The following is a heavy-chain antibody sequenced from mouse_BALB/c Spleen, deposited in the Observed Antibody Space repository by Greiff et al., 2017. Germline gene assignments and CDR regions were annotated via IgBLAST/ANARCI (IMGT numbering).Heavy chain of an antibody. J-gene: IGHJ4*01. D-gene: IGHD2-14*01. CDR1: GYAFTNYL. CDR3: ARDEGYRYHDSYAMDY. V-gene: IGHV1-54*01. Sequence: QVQLKESGAELVRPGTSVKVSCKASGYAFTNYLIEWVKQRPGQGLEWIGVINPGSGGTNYNEKFKGKATLTADKSSSTAYMQLSSLTSDDSAVYFCARDEGYRYHDSYAMDYWGQGTSVTVSS. CDR2: INPGSGGT.